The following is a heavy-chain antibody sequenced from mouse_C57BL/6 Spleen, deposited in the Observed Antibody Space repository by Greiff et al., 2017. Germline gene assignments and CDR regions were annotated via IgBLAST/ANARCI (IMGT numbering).Heavy chain of an antibody. D-gene: IGHD1-1*01. J-gene: IGHJ4*01. CDR2: IYPRSGNT. CDR3: ARGEGLRSPPVYAMDY. V-gene: IGHV1-81*01. Sequence: QVQLQQSGAELARPGASVKLSCKASGYTFTSYGISWVKQRTGQGLEWIGEIYPRSGNTYYNEKFKGKATLTADKSSSTAYMELRSLTSEDSAVYFCARGEGLRSPPVYAMDYWGQGTSVTVSS. CDR1: GYTFTSYG.